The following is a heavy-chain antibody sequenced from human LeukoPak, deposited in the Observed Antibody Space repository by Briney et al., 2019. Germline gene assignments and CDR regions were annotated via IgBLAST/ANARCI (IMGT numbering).Heavy chain of an antibody. D-gene: IGHD2-8*01. CDR1: GGSLSGYY. CDR3: ARAPAGLIWFDP. Sequence: PSETLSLTCAVYGGSLSGYYWSWLRQPPGKGLEYIGEINHSGSTNYNPSLKSRVTISVDTSKTQFSLKLSSVTAADMAVYYCARAPAGLIWFDPWGQGTLVTVSS. V-gene: IGHV4-34*01. J-gene: IGHJ5*02. CDR2: INHSGST.